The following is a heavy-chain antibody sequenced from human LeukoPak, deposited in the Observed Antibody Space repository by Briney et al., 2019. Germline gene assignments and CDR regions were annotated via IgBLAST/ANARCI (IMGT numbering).Heavy chain of an antibody. CDR1: GFTFSSYT. V-gene: IGHV3-30-3*01. CDR3: ARDFPGPLEAESMDV. Sequence: GGSLRLSCAASGFTFSSYTMHWVRQAPGKGLEWVAVISYDGSNKYYADSVKGRFTISRDNSKNTLYLQLNSLRAEDTAVYYCARDFPGPLEAESMDVWGQGTTVTVSS. J-gene: IGHJ6*02. D-gene: IGHD1-1*01. CDR2: ISYDGSNK.